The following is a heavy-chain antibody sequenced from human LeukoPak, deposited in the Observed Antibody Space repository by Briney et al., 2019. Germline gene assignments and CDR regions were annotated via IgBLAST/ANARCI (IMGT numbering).Heavy chain of an antibody. D-gene: IGHD5-24*01. J-gene: IGHJ4*02. CDR1: GGTFSSYA. CDR3: ARVAQMATILPYFDY. CDR2: IIPILGIA. V-gene: IGHV1-69*04. Sequence: SVKVSCKASGGTFSSYAISWVRQAPGQGLEWMGRIIPILGIANYAQKFQGRVTMTRDASTSTVYMELSSLRSEDTAVYYCARVAQMATILPYFDYWGQGTLVTVSS.